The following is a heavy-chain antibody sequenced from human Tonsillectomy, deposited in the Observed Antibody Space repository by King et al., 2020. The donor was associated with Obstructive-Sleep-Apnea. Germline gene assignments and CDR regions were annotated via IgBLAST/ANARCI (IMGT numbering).Heavy chain of an antibody. CDR2: ARTQAFNYAP. CDR1: GFSFSGSA. V-gene: IGHV3-73*01. Sequence: VQLVESGGGLVQPGGSLKLSCAASGFSFSGSAMHWVRQASGKGLEWAGRARTQAFNYAPTYAASVKGRLTISRNDSKSTAHLQMNSLKTEDTAVYFCTTLDQLLPTGDAFDIWGQGTTVTVSS. CDR3: TTLDQLLPTGDAFDI. D-gene: IGHD1-1*01. J-gene: IGHJ3*02.